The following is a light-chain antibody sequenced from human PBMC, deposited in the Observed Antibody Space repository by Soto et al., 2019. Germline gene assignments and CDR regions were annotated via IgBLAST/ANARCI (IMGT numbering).Light chain of an antibody. CDR1: QGIRND. CDR3: QQSYSTPLT. J-gene: IGKJ4*01. V-gene: IGKV1-6*01. CDR2: AAS. Sequence: AIQVTQSPSSLSASVGDRVTITCRASQGIRNDLGWYQQKPGKAPKLLIYAASNLQSGIPSRFSGSGSGTDFSLTISSLQPEDFATYYCQQSYSTPLTFGGGTKVDIK.